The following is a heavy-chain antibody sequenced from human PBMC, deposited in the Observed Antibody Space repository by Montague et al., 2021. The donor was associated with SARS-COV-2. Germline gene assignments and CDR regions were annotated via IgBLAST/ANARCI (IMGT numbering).Heavy chain of an antibody. Sequence: PALVKPTQTLTLTCTFSGFSLSTSGMCVSWIRQPPGKALEWLALIDWDDDKYYSTSLKTRLTISKDTSKNQVVLTMTNMDPVDTATYYCARIQAGLWPDYYYDGMDVWGQGTTVTVSS. CDR1: GFSLSTSGMC. V-gene: IGHV2-70*01. D-gene: IGHD5-18*01. CDR2: IDWDDDK. CDR3: ARIQAGLWPDYYYDGMDV. J-gene: IGHJ6*02.